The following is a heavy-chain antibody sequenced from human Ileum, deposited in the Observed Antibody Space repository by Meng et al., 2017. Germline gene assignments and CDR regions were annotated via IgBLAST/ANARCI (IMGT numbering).Heavy chain of an antibody. J-gene: IGHJ4*02. CDR1: GGSSSRTYW. CDR3: ARIDYGGNGIEKYYFDY. D-gene: IGHD4-23*01. CDR2: IHHSGST. V-gene: IGHV4-4*02. Sequence: VHRQAPAQGLVEPSGTLSLTCAVSGGSSSRTYWWTWVRQSAGKGLEWIGEIHHSGSTNYNPSLKSRVTISVDKSKNQFSLNLRSVTAADTAVYYCARIDYGGNGIEKYYFDYWGQGTLVTVSS.